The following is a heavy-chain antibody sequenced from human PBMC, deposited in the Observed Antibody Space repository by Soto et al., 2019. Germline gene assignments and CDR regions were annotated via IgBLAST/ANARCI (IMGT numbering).Heavy chain of an antibody. J-gene: IGHJ6*02. CDR1: GFTFSSYG. CDR2: IWYDGSNK. D-gene: IGHD3-10*01. Sequence: PGGSLRLSCAASGFTFSSYGMHWVRQAPGKGLEWVAVIWYDGSNKYYADSVKGRFTISRDNSKNTLYLQMNSLRAEDTAVYYCAIGGRMVRGVRSYGMDVWGQGTTVTVSS. CDR3: AIGGRMVRGVRSYGMDV. V-gene: IGHV3-33*01.